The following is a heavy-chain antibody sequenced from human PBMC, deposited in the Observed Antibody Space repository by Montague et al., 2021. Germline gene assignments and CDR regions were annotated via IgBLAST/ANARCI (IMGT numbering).Heavy chain of an antibody. CDR1: GFTFSSYV. J-gene: IGHJ4*02. Sequence: SLRLSCAASGFTFSSYVMHWARQAPGKGLVWVSRISHDGTVTTYXDSVKGRFTISRDNAKNTLFLQMNSLRAEDTAVYYCTRDVNWDLFDYWGQGALVTVSS. CDR2: ISHDGTVT. CDR3: TRDVNWDLFDY. V-gene: IGHV3-74*01. D-gene: IGHD7-27*01.